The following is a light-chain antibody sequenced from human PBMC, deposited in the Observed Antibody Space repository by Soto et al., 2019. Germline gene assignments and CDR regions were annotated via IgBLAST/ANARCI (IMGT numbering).Light chain of an antibody. Sequence: QSSLTQPASVSGSPGQSITISCTGTSSDVGGYKYVSWYQHHPGKAPKLMIYEVNNRPSGVSNRFSGSKSGNTASLTVSGLQAEDEADYYCSSFTSSSTLYVFGTGTKLTVL. CDR2: EVN. J-gene: IGLJ1*01. CDR1: SSDVGGYKY. CDR3: SSFTSSSTLYV. V-gene: IGLV2-14*01.